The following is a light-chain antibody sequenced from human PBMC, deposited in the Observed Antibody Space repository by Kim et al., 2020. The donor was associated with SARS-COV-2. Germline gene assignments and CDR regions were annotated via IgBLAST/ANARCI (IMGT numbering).Light chain of an antibody. Sequence: ATINCKSSQNVLYSSNNKNYLAWYQHKPGQPPKLLIHWASTRKSGVPDRFSGSGSGTDFTLTISSLQAEDVAVYYCQQYYADPRTFGQGTKVDIK. CDR2: WAS. CDR1: QNVLYSSNNKNY. V-gene: IGKV4-1*01. J-gene: IGKJ1*01. CDR3: QQYYADPRT.